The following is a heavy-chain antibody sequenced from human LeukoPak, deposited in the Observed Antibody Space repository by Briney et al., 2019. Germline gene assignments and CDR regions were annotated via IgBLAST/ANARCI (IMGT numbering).Heavy chain of an antibody. CDR3: ATAIVGAKGGNNFDY. Sequence: ASVKVSCKVSGYTLTELSMHWVRQAPGKGLEWIGGFDPEDGETIYAQKFQGRVTMTEDTSTDTAYMELSSLRSEDTAVYYCATAIVGAKGGNNFDYWGQGTLVTVSS. CDR2: FDPEDGET. D-gene: IGHD1-26*01. V-gene: IGHV1-24*01. J-gene: IGHJ4*02. CDR1: GYTLTELS.